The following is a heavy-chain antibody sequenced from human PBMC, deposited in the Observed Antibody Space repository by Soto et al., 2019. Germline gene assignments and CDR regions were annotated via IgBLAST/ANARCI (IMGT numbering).Heavy chain of an antibody. Sequence: EVRLVESGGGLVQPGGSLRLSCVTSGFTFTSYWMSWVRQAPGKGLEWVANIKGDGREKRYVDSVKGRLTISRDNAKNSVYLQMNSLRVEDTALYYCGRDEVRNGVGVWGQGTTVTVSS. CDR2: IKGDGREK. V-gene: IGHV3-7*01. J-gene: IGHJ6*02. CDR3: GRDEVRNGVGV. CDR1: GFTFTSYW.